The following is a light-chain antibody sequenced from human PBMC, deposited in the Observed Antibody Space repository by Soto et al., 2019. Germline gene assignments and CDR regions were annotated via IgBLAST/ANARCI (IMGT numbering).Light chain of an antibody. V-gene: IGLV1-40*01. CDR2: GNS. J-gene: IGLJ1*01. CDR3: QSYDSSLSGYV. CDR1: ISNIGAGYD. Sequence: QSVLTQPASVSGAPGQRVTISCTGSISNIGAGYDVHWYQQLPGTAPKLLIYGNSNRPSGVPDRFSGSKSGTSASLAITGLQAEDEADYYCQSYDSSLSGYVFGTRTKVTVL.